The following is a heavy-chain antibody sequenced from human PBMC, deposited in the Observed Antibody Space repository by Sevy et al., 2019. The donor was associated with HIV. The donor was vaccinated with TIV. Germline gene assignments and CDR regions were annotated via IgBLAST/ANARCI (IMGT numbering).Heavy chain of an antibody. J-gene: IGHJ4*02. CDR1: GFTFANAW. CDR3: TAEVHLYSDDY. V-gene: IGHV3-15*07. D-gene: IGHD2-8*01. Sequence: GGSLRLSCAASGFTFANAWMNWVRQTPGKGLEWVGRIKSKTDGGTTDYVAPVKGRFTISRDDSKNRLYLQMNSLRTDDTAVYYCTAEVHLYSDDYWGQGTLVTVSS. CDR2: IKSKTDGGTT.